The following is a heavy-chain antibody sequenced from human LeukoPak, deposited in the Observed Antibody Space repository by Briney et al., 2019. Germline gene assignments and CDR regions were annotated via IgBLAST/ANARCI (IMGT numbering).Heavy chain of an antibody. J-gene: IGHJ4*02. CDR1: GFTFSTYA. V-gene: IGHV3-23*01. CDR2: ISGSGGTT. Sequence: GGSLRLSCAASGFTFSTYAMSWVRQAPGKGLEWVSAISGSGGTTYYADSVKGRFTISRDNSKNTLYLRMNSLRAEDTAVYYCAKYLRISYYFDYWGRGTLVTVSS. D-gene: IGHD3-16*01. CDR3: AKYLRISYYFDY.